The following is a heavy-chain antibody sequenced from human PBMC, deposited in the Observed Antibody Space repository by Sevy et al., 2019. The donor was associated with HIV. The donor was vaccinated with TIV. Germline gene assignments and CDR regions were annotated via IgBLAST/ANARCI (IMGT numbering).Heavy chain of an antibody. J-gene: IGHJ4*02. Sequence: SETLSLTCTVSGGSITSLYWNWIRQPPGKGLEWIANIYYNGHINYNPSLKSRVTLSLDTSKYQFSLRLSFVTAADTAMYYCAGENAWGRGYSWGQGTLVTISS. CDR2: IYYNGHI. CDR1: GGSITSLY. CDR3: AGENAWGRGYS. D-gene: IGHD1-26*01. V-gene: IGHV4-59*08.